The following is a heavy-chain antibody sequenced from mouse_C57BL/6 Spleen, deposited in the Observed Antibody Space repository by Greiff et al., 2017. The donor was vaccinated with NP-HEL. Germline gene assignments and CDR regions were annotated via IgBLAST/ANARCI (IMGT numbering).Heavy chain of an antibody. CDR3: ARRSRGYGYDKYFDV. CDR1: GFTFSSYG. V-gene: IGHV5-6*02. J-gene: IGHJ1*03. Sequence: DVKLVESGGDLVKPGGSLKLSCAASGFTFSSYGMSWVRQTPDKRLEWVATISSGGSYTYYPDSVKGRFTISRDNAKNTLYLQMSSLKSEDTAMYYCARRSRGYGYDKYFDVWGTGTTVTVSS. CDR2: ISSGGSYT. D-gene: IGHD2-2*01.